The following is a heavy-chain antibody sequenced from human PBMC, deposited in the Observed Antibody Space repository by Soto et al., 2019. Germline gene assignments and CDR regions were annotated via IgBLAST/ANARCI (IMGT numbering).Heavy chain of an antibody. V-gene: IGHV5-51*01. CDR2: IYPGDSDT. Sequence: GESLKISCKSSGYRFTTYWIGWVRQMPGKGLEWMGVIYPGDSDTRYSPSFQGQVTISVDTSITTAYLQWSSLKASDAAMYYCARTNILTSYFPNYFDTWGQGTLVTVSS. CDR3: ARTNILTSYFPNYFDT. J-gene: IGHJ5*02. CDR1: GYRFTTYW. D-gene: IGHD3-9*01.